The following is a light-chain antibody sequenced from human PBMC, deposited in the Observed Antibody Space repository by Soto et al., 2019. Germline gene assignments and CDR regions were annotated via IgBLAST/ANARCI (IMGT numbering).Light chain of an antibody. CDR3: CSYAGSSTDD. CDR2: EGS. CDR1: SSDVGSYNL. J-gene: IGLJ1*01. Sequence: QSVLTQPASVSGSPGQSITISCTGTSSDVGSYNLVSWYQQHPGKAPKLMIYEGSKRPSGVSNRFSGSKSGNTASLTISGLQAEDEADYYCCSYAGSSTDDFGTGTKLTVL. V-gene: IGLV2-23*01.